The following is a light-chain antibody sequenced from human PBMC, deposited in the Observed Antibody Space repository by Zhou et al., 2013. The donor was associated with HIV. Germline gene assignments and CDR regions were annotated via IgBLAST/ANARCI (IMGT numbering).Light chain of an antibody. CDR3: QQYKSYPLT. Sequence: DIQMTQSPSSLSASVGDRVTITCRASQDINNFLIWFQQKPGKAPKSLIYGASSLQSGVPSKFSGSGSGTEFTLTISSLQPEDFATYYCQQYKSYPLTFGGGTKVEIK. CDR2: GAS. V-gene: IGKV1-16*02. CDR1: QDINNF. J-gene: IGKJ4*01.